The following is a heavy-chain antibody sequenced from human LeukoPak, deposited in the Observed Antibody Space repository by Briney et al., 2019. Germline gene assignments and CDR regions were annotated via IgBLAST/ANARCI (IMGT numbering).Heavy chain of an antibody. CDR1: GFTFSSYW. V-gene: IGHV3-74*01. CDR2: INSDGSST. Sequence: GGSLRLSCAASGFTFSSYWMHWVRQAPGKGLVWVSRINSDGSSTSYADSVKGRFTISRDNAKDTLYLQMNSLRAEDTAVYYCARGVGYCSSTSCYWWFDPWGQGTLVTVSS. J-gene: IGHJ5*02. D-gene: IGHD2-2*01. CDR3: ARGVGYCSSTSCYWWFDP.